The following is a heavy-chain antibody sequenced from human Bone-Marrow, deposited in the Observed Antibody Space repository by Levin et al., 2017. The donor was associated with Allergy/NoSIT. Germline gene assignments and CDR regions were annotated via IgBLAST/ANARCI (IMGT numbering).Heavy chain of an antibody. D-gene: IGHD1/OR15-1a*01. CDR3: ARDQITGPITGTAGPKTHTQYGMDV. J-gene: IGHJ6*02. Sequence: GESLKISCAASGFTFSSYGMHWVRQAPGKGLEWVAVIWYDGSNKYYADSVKGRFTISRDNSKNTLYLQMNSLRAEDTAVYYCARDQITGPITGTAGPKTHTQYGMDVWGQGTTVTVSS. V-gene: IGHV3-33*01. CDR1: GFTFSSYG. CDR2: IWYDGSNK.